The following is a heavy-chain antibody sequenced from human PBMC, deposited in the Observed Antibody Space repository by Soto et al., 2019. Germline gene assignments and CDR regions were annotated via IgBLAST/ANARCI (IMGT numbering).Heavy chain of an antibody. Sequence: PGGALRLSCLASGFTFSSYAMHWVRQAPGKGLEYVSAISSNGGSTYYADSVKGRFTISRDNSKNTLYLQMSSLRAEDTAVYYCVKDLLPNYDFWSGTDGMDVWGQGTTVTVSS. D-gene: IGHD3-3*01. CDR3: VKDLLPNYDFWSGTDGMDV. J-gene: IGHJ6*02. V-gene: IGHV3-64D*06. CDR2: ISSNGGST. CDR1: GFTFSSYA.